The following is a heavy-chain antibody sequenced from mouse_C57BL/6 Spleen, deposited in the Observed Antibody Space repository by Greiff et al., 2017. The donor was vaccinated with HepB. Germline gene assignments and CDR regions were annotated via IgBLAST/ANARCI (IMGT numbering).Heavy chain of an antibody. Sequence: QVQLQQSGAELVRPGSSVKLSCKASGYTFTSYWMHWVKQRPIQGLEWIGNIDPSDSETHYNQKFKDKATLTVDKSSSTAYMQLSSLTSEDSAVYYCARDGYDRAWFAYWGQGTLVTVSA. J-gene: IGHJ3*01. V-gene: IGHV1-52*01. CDR2: IDPSDSET. CDR1: GYTFTSYW. CDR3: ARDGYDRAWFAY. D-gene: IGHD2-2*01.